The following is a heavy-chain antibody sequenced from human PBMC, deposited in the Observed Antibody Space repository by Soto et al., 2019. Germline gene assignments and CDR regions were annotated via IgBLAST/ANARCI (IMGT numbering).Heavy chain of an antibody. CDR2: IKSDGAT. J-gene: IGHJ6*02. V-gene: IGHV3-74*01. Sequence: LGGSLGLACESPEFSVSNYWINWVRQAPGKGVVWVSHIKSDGATSYADSVEDRFTVSRDDAKSTFYLQMNGLSAEDTAVYYGAEDRGQEGLKFLAWFGGMDVWGHGTPVTVSS. D-gene: IGHD3-3*01. CDR1: EFSVSNYW. CDR3: AEDRGQEGLKFLAWFGGMDV.